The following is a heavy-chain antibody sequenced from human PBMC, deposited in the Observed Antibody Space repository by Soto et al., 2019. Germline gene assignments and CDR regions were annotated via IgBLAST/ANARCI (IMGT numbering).Heavy chain of an antibody. CDR1: GGSISSGGYS. Sequence: PSETLSLTCAVCGGSISSGGYSWSWIRQPPGKGLEWIGYVRNSGSTNYNPSLKSRVTISVDTSKNQFSLKLSSVTAADTGVYYCARDLLSGRYGMDVWGQGTTVTVSS. CDR2: VRNSGST. CDR3: ARDLLSGRYGMDV. V-gene: IGHV4-61*08. J-gene: IGHJ6*02. D-gene: IGHD1-26*01.